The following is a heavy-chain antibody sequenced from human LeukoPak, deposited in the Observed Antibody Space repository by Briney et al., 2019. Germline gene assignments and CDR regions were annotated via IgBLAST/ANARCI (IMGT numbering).Heavy chain of an antibody. CDR3: AKGSNGDYDN. D-gene: IGHD4-17*01. Sequence: GGSLRLSCAASGFSFSSYAMSWVRQAPGKGLEWVATIGKDQHYADSVKGRFTISKDNSKNMMYLQMDSLGVDDTAIYYCAKGSNGDYDNWGQGTLVTVSS. CDR2: IGKDQ. J-gene: IGHJ4*02. CDR1: GFSFSSYA. V-gene: IGHV3-23*01.